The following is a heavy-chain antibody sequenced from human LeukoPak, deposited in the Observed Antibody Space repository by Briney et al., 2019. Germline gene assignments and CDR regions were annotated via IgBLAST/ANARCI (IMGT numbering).Heavy chain of an antibody. CDR2: IGTAGDT. V-gene: IGHV3-13*01. CDR1: GFTFSSYD. J-gene: IGHJ6*02. Sequence: GGSLRLSCAASGFTFSSYDMHWVRQATGKGLEWVSAIGTAGDTYYPGSVKGRFTISRENAKNSLYLQMNSLRAEDTAVYYCAKALKDIVVVVAATGNIYYYYYGMDVWGQGTTVTASS. CDR3: AKALKDIVVVVAATGNIYYYYYGMDV. D-gene: IGHD2-15*01.